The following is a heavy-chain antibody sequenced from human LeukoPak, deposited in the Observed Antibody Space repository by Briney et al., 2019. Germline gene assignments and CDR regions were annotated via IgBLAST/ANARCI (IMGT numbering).Heavy chain of an antibody. CDR2: IGGTGDRT. J-gene: IGHJ4*02. V-gene: IGHV3-23*01. Sequence: PGGSLRLSCAASRLTFSSYAMSWVRQAPGRGLEWVATIGGTGDRTYYADSVKGRFTISRDNSMDTLFLQMSSLKGEDTAVYYCAKDPVVYHGGSGWHYFDYWGQGTLVTVSS. CDR1: RLTFSSYA. CDR3: AKDPVVYHGGSGWHYFDY. D-gene: IGHD6-19*01.